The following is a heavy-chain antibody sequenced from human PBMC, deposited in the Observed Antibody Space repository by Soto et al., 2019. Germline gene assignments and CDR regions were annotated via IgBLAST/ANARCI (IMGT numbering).Heavy chain of an antibody. CDR3: ARGPLAMVRGVTDY. CDR1: GFSLSTSGMR. CDR2: IDWDDDK. D-gene: IGHD3-10*01. Sequence: SGPTLVNPTQTLTLTCTFSGFSLSTSGMRVSWIRQPPGKALEWLARIDWDDDKFYSTSLKTRLTISKDTSKNQVVLTMTNMDPVDTAVYYCARGPLAMVRGVTDYWGQGTLVTVSS. J-gene: IGHJ4*02. V-gene: IGHV2-70*03.